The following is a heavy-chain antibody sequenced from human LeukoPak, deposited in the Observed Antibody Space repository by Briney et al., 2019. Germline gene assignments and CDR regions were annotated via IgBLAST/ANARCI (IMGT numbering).Heavy chain of an antibody. V-gene: IGHV3-48*03. CDR3: ARGYSGYDYHYYYMDV. CDR2: ISSSGSTI. D-gene: IGHD5-12*01. J-gene: IGHJ6*03. CDR1: GFTFSSYE. Sequence: GGSLRLSCAASGFTFSSYEMNWVRQAPGKGLEWVSYISSSGSTIYYADSVKGRFTISRDNAKNSLYLQMNSLRAEDTAVYYCARGYSGYDYHYYYMDVWGKGTTVTVSS.